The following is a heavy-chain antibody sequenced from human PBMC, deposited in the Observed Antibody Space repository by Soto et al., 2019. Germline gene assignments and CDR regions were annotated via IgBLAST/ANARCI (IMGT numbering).Heavy chain of an antibody. CDR3: AFPNVDIVATTRGAFDI. CDR1: GGTFSSYT. D-gene: IGHD5-12*01. Sequence: QVQLVQSGAAVKKPGSSVKVSCKASGGTFSSYTISWVRQAPGQGLEWMGRIIPILGIANYAQKFQGRVTITADKSTSTAYMELSSLRSDDTAVYYCAFPNVDIVATTRGAFDIWGQGTMVTVSS. J-gene: IGHJ3*02. V-gene: IGHV1-69*02. CDR2: IIPILGIA.